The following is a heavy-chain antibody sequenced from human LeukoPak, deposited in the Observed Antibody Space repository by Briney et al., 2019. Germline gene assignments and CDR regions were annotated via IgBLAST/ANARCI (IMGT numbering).Heavy chain of an antibody. V-gene: IGHV1-69*13. Sequence: SVKISCKAPGYTFTSYGISWVRQAPGQGLEWMGGIIPIFGTANYAQKFQGRVTITADESTSTAYMELSSLRSEDTAVYYCARDSSFRFDYWGQGTLVTVSS. J-gene: IGHJ4*02. CDR2: IIPIFGTA. CDR1: GYTFTSYG. CDR3: ARDSSFRFDY.